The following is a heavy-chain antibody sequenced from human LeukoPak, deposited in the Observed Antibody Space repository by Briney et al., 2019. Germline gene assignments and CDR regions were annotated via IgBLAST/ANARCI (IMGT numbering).Heavy chain of an antibody. J-gene: IGHJ4*02. V-gene: IGHV3-21*01. Sequence: GGSLRLSCAASGFTFSSYEVNWVRQAPGKGLEWVSSISSSSSYIYYADSVKGRFTISRDNAKNSLYLQMNSLRAEDTAVYYCAREWSRFTPPDYWGQGTLVTVSS. D-gene: IGHD2-8*01. CDR2: ISSSSSYI. CDR1: GFTFSSYE. CDR3: AREWSRFTPPDY.